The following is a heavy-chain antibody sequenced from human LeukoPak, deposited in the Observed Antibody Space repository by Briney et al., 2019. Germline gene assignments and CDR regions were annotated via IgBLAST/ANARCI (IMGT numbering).Heavy chain of an antibody. Sequence: SVKVSCKASGYTFTSYGISWVRQAPGRGLEWMGGIIPIFGTANYAQKFQGRVTITTDASTSTAYMELSSLRSEDTAVYYCARDKGFRIAARNYYYYYMDVWGKGTTVTVSS. CDR2: IIPIFGTA. J-gene: IGHJ6*03. CDR1: GYTFTSYG. D-gene: IGHD6-6*01. CDR3: ARDKGFRIAARNYYYYYMDV. V-gene: IGHV1-69*05.